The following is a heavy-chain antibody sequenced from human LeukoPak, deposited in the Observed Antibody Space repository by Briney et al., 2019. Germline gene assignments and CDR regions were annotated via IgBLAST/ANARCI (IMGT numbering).Heavy chain of an antibody. J-gene: IGHJ4*02. Sequence: SETLSLTCAVYGGSFSGYYWSWIRQPPGKGLEWIGEINRSGSTNYNPSLKSRVTISVDTSKNQFSLKLSSVTAADTAVYYCARGRPPLIAARPFDYWGQGTLVTVSS. CDR1: GGSFSGYY. CDR2: INRSGST. V-gene: IGHV4-34*01. CDR3: ARGRPPLIAARPFDY. D-gene: IGHD6-6*01.